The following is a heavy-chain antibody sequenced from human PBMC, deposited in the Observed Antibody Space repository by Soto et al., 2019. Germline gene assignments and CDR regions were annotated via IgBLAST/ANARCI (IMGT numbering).Heavy chain of an antibody. D-gene: IGHD1-26*01. CDR3: AREDGVVGSSSAFDH. J-gene: IGHJ4*02. Sequence: SLRLSCAASGFTFSSYAMSWVRQAPGKGLEWVSGISVSGDNTYYADSVKGRFTISRDNSKNTLYLQMNRLRAEDTAIYYCAREDGVVGSSSAFDHWGLGTLVTVSS. V-gene: IGHV3-23*01. CDR2: ISVSGDNT. CDR1: GFTFSSYA.